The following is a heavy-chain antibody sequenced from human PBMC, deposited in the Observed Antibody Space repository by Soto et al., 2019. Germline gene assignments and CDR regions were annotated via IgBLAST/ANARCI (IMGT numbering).Heavy chain of an antibody. J-gene: IGHJ4*02. CDR1: GFTVSSNY. Sequence: EVQLVESGGGLIQPGGSLRLSCAASGFTVSSNYMSWVRQAPGKGLEWVSVIYSGGSTYSADSVKGRFTISRDNSKNTLYLQMNSLRAEDTAVYYCARATLSAYGYYFDYWGQGTLVTVSS. CDR2: IYSGGST. V-gene: IGHV3-53*01. D-gene: IGHD4-17*01. CDR3: ARATLSAYGYYFDY.